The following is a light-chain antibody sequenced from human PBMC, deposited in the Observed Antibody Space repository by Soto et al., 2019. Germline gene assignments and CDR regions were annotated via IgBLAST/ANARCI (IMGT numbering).Light chain of an antibody. J-gene: IGLJ3*02. CDR2: EVN. CDR1: SSDIGGYKY. V-gene: IGLV2-14*01. Sequence: QSVLTQPASVSGSPGQSITISCTGTSSDIGGYKYVSWYRHHPGKVPQLIIYEVNNRPSGVSNRFSGSKSGNTASLTISGLQAEDEAVYYCSSYSSGSTLGVFGGGTKVTVL. CDR3: SSYSSGSTLGV.